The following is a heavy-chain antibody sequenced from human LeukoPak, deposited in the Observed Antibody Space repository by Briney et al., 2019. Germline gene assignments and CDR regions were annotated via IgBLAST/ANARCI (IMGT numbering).Heavy chain of an antibody. D-gene: IGHD3-3*01. CDR1: GHTFTSYY. V-gene: IGHV1-46*03. CDR3: ARGPRVTIFGVVLDLKNNWFDP. J-gene: IGHJ5*02. Sequence: GASVKLSCKASGHTFTSYYMHWVRQAPGQGLEWMRIINPSGGSTSYAEKFQGRVTITRDTSTSTVYMELNSLRSEDTAVYYCARGPRVTIFGVVLDLKNNWFDPWGQRTLVTVSS. CDR2: INPSGGST.